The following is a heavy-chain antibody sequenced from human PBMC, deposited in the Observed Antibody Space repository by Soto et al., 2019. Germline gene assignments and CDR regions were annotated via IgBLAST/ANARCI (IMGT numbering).Heavy chain of an antibody. Sequence: EVQVLESGGGLVQPGGSLRLSCVASGFTFTTYAMTWVRQAPGKGLEWVSIIIGSGGSTHYADYVKGPFIISRDNSKNAPYLEINGLRAENTAVYYCARMGFGRYSSISSCVHFDYWGQGTLGCVSS. CDR2: IIGSGGST. CDR3: ARMGFGRYSSISSCVHFDY. J-gene: IGHJ4*02. CDR1: GFTFTTYA. V-gene: IGHV3-23*01. D-gene: IGHD2-2*01.